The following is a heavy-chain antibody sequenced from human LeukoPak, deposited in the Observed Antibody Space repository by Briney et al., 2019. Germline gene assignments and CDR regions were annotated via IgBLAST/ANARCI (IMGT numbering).Heavy chain of an antibody. CDR2: IWYDGSNK. CDR1: GFTFSSYG. V-gene: IGHV3-33*01. J-gene: IGHJ3*02. D-gene: IGHD6-13*01. Sequence: GGSLRLSCAASGFTFSSYGMHWVCQAPGKGLEWVAVIWYDGSNKYYADSVKGRFTISRDNSKNTLYLQMNSLRAEDTAVYYCARYSSSWSGDAFDIWGQGTMVTVSS. CDR3: ARYSSSWSGDAFDI.